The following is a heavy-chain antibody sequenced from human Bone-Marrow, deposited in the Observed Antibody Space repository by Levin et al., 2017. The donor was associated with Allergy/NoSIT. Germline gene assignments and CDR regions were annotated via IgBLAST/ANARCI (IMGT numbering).Heavy chain of an antibody. CDR3: AKRATGTPYLDY. CDR1: GYTFTSYD. V-gene: IGHV5-51*01. Sequence: ASVKVSCKASGYTFTSYDINWVRQATGQGLEWMGIIYPGDSDTRYSPSFQGQVTISADKSINTAYLQWSSLKASDTAMYYCAKRATGTPYLDYWGQGTLVTVSS. CDR2: IYPGDSDT. D-gene: IGHD1-7*01. J-gene: IGHJ4*02.